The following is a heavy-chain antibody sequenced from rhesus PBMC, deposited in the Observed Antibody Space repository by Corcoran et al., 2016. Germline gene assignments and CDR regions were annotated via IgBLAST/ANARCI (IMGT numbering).Heavy chain of an antibody. V-gene: IGHV2S1*01. D-gene: IGHD3-28*01. CDR2: IYWDDDK. CDR3: ARGSYYGSGPLDY. CDR1: GFSLSTSGVR. Sequence: QVTLKESGPALVKPTQTLTLTCTFSGFSLSTSGVRVGWIRQLPGKALEWLGIIYWDDDKYDSTSLKSRLTISKDTSKNQVVLTMTNMDPVDTTTYYCARGSYYGSGPLDYWGQGVLVTVSS. J-gene: IGHJ4*01.